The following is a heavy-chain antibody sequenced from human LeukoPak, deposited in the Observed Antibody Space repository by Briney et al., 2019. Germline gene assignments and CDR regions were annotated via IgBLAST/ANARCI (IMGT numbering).Heavy chain of an antibody. CDR1: GFTVSSNY. CDR3: ARGALDGYNSYYFDY. J-gene: IGHJ4*02. V-gene: IGHV3-53*04. D-gene: IGHD5-24*01. CDR2: IYSGGST. Sequence: PGGSPRLSCAASGFTVSSNYMSWVRQAPGQGLEWVSVIYSGGSTYYADSVKGRFTISRHNSKNTLYLQMNSLRAEDTAVYYCARGALDGYNSYYFDYWGQGTLVTVSS.